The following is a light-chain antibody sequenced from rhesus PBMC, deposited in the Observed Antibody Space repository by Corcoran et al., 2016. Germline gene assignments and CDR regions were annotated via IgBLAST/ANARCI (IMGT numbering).Light chain of an antibody. CDR3: QPYSRGLT. Sequence: DIQMTQSPSSLSASVGDTVTITCRASQSISNWLAWYQQKPGKAPNLLIYKASTLQSGVPSRFSGSGSGTDFPFTITSLRSDDFATYYCQPYSRGLTFGPGTKLDFK. CDR1: QSISNW. V-gene: IGKV1-22*01. CDR2: KAS. J-gene: IGKJ3*01.